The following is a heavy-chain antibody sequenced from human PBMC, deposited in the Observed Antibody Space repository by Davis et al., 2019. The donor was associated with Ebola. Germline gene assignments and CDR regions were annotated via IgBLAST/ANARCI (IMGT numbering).Heavy chain of an antibody. CDR3: ARYSLGYCPGGCYSGFDF. CDR1: GYTLTGYY. Sequence: ASVKVSCKASGYTLTGYYIHWVRQAPGQGLEWMGWISAKDGRKNCAQKFQDRFTMTTNTSTNTAYMELRSLRPDDTALYYCARYSLGYCPGGCYSGFDFWGQGTPVTVSS. J-gene: IGHJ4*02. CDR2: ISAKDGRK. D-gene: IGHD2-8*02. V-gene: IGHV1-18*01.